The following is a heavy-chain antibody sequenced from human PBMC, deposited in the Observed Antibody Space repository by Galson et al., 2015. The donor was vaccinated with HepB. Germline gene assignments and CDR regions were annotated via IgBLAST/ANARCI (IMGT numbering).Heavy chain of an antibody. CDR3: ARDRGYGDYLDY. CDR2: ISYNGSNK. Sequence: SLRLSCAASGFTFSSFDMHWVRQAPGKGLEWVAVISYNGSNKYYSDSVKGRFTTSRDNSKNTLYLQVNSLRAEDTAVYYCARDRGYGDYLDYWGQGALVTVSS. V-gene: IGHV3-30*04. J-gene: IGHJ4*02. D-gene: IGHD4-17*01. CDR1: GFTFSSFD.